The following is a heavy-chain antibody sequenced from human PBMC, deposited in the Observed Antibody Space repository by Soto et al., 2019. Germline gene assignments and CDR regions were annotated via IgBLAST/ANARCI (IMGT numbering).Heavy chain of an antibody. CDR2: INPNSGGT. D-gene: IGHD3-3*01. V-gene: IGHV1-2*04. CDR1: GYTFTGYY. Sequence: GASVKVSCKASGYTFTGYYMHWVRQAPGQGLEWMGWINPNSGGTNYAQKFQGWVTMTRDTSISTAYMELSRLRSDDTAVYYCAREGRSGYVRAFDIWGQGTMVTVSS. J-gene: IGHJ3*02. CDR3: AREGRSGYVRAFDI.